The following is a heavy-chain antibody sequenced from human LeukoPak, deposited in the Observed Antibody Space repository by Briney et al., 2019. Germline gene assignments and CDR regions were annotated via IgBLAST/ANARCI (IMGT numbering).Heavy chain of an antibody. Sequence: SETLSLTCTVSGGSISSSSYYWGWIRQPPGKGLEWIGSIYYSGSTYYNPSLKSRVTISVDTSKNQFSLKLSSVTAADTAVYYCAVEQDKKVYYFDYWGQGTLVTVSS. J-gene: IGHJ4*02. D-gene: IGHD1-14*01. CDR3: AVEQDKKVYYFDY. CDR2: IYYSGST. CDR1: GGSISSSSYY. V-gene: IGHV4-39*07.